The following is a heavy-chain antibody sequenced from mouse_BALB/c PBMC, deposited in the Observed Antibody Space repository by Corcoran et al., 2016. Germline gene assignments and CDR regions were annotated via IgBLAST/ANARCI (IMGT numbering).Heavy chain of an antibody. CDR3: TRLDYARCYFDV. D-gene: IGHD2-4*01. CDR2: INTYTGDP. Sequence: QIQLVQSGPELKKPGETVKISCKAYGYTFTNFGMNWVKRATGKDLKCMGWINTYTGDPTYADDFKGRVAFSLETSASTAYLQINNLTNEDMATYVGTRLDYARCYFDVWGAGTTFTVSS. J-gene: IGHJ1*01. CDR1: GYTFTNFG. V-gene: IGHV9-1*02.